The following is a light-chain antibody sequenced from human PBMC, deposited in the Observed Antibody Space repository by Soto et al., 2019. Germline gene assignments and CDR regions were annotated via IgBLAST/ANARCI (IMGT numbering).Light chain of an antibody. V-gene: IGKV3D-20*01. CDR3: QQYGDSPRGT. J-gene: IGKJ4*01. Sequence: EVVLTQSPATLSLSPGERATLSCGASQTVSSNYLAWYQQKPGLAPRLLIYDASTRATGIPDRFRGSGSGTDFTLTISRLETEDVAVYYCQQYGDSPRGTFGGGTKVEMK. CDR2: DAS. CDR1: QTVSSNY.